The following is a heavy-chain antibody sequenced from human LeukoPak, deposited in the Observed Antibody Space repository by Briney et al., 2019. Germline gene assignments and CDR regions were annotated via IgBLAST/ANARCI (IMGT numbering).Heavy chain of an antibody. CDR3: ARDGGYSGYGDYGDYVWFDP. V-gene: IGHV4-59*01. J-gene: IGHJ5*02. CDR1: GGSIGSFY. CDR2: IYYSGST. D-gene: IGHD4-17*01. Sequence: SETLSLTCTVSGGSIGSFYWSWIRQPPGKGLEWIGYIYYSGSTNYNPPLKSRVTMSLDTSKNQFSLKLNSVTAADTAVYYCARDGGYSGYGDYGDYVWFDPWGQGTLVTVSS.